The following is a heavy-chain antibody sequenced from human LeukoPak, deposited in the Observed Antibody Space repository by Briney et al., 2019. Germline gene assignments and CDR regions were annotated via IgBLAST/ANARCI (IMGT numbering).Heavy chain of an antibody. CDR3: AKSQTYYYDSSGYFFDY. V-gene: IGHV3-30*02. CDR1: GFTFSSYG. D-gene: IGHD3-22*01. J-gene: IGHJ4*02. Sequence: GGSLRLSCAASGFTFSSYGMHWVRQAPGKGLESVAFIRYDGSNKYYADSVKGRFTISRDNSKNTLYLQMSSLRAEDTAVYYCAKSQTYYYDSSGYFFDYWGQGTLVTVSS. CDR2: IRYDGSNK.